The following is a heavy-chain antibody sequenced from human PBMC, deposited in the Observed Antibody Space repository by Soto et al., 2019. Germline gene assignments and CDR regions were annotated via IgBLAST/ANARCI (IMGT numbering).Heavy chain of an antibody. CDR3: AREGKVLRFLEWLLGFDY. D-gene: IGHD3-3*01. J-gene: IGHJ4*01. CDR2: INPNSGGT. CDR1: GYTFTGYY. Sequence: ASVKVSCKASGYTFTGYYIHWVRQAPGQGLEWMGWINPNSGGTNYAQKFQGRVAMTRNTSISTAYMELSSLRSEDTAVYYCAREGKVLRFLEWLLGFDYWGQGTLVTVSS. V-gene: IGHV1-2*02.